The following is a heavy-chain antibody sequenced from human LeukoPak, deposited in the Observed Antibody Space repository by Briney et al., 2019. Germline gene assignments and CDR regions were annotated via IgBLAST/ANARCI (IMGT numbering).Heavy chain of an antibody. V-gene: IGHV3-33*06. J-gene: IGHJ4*02. D-gene: IGHD3-16*01. CDR1: GFTFTRYA. Sequence: GGSLRLSCAASGFTFTRYAMHWVRQAPGKGLEWVAVIWSDGSNKYYADSVKGRFTISRDNSKNTLYLRMNSLRAEDTAVYYCAKDFGAAVPLTLDYWGQGTLVTVSS. CDR2: IWSDGSNK. CDR3: AKDFGAAVPLTLDY.